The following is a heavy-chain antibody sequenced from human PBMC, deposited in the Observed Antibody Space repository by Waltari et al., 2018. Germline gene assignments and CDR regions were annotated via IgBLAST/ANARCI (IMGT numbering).Heavy chain of an antibody. CDR3: AGEVAVNAFDI. CDR2: RKQDGSEI. V-gene: IGHV3-7*01. CDR1: GFTFSNCW. Sequence: EVRLVESGGGLVQPGGSLRLSCEASGFTFSNCWMNWVRQAPGKGLEWLANRKQDGSEIYYVDSVKGRFTISRDNAKNSLFLQMNSLRAEDTAVYYCAGEVAVNAFDIWGPGTVVTVSA. D-gene: IGHD2-15*01. J-gene: IGHJ3*02.